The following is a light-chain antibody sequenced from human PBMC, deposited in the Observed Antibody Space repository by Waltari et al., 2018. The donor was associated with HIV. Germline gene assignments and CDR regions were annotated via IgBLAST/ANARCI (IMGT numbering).Light chain of an antibody. Sequence: EAVMTQSPATLSVSPGERANLSCKASQSVSSNLAWYQQKPGQAPRFLIYDASTRATGIPARFSGSGSGTEFTLTISSLQSEDFAIYYCQEYNKWPFTFGPGTKVDIK. V-gene: IGKV3-15*01. CDR3: QEYNKWPFT. CDR2: DAS. J-gene: IGKJ3*01. CDR1: QSVSSN.